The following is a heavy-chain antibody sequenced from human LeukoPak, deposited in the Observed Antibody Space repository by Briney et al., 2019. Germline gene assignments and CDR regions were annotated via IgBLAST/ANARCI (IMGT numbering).Heavy chain of an antibody. Sequence: ETLSLTCTVSGVSISSSNSYWGWVRQAPGKGLEWVSAISGSGGSTYYADSVKGRFTISRDNSKNTLYLQMNSLRAEDTAVYYCAKDWRMAKQLVFWGQGTLVTVSS. CDR1: GVSISSSNSY. D-gene: IGHD6-13*01. J-gene: IGHJ4*02. V-gene: IGHV3-23*01. CDR2: ISGSGGST. CDR3: AKDWRMAKQLVF.